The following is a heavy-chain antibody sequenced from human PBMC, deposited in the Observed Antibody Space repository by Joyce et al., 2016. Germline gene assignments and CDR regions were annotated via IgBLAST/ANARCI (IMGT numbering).Heavy chain of an antibody. J-gene: IGHJ6*02. D-gene: IGHD1-14*01. CDR3: ARGGTSSDHYFFYTLDV. CDR2: IIPFFGAG. V-gene: IGHV1-69*12. CDR1: GGAFSNFT. Sequence: QVLLVQSGATVKRPGSSLRVSCKSSGGAFSNFTVNWVRPAPGQRLEWMGWIIPFFGAGKYAEHFQGRVTLTADLSTRTAYLELSSLTSADTAVYYCARGGTSSDHYFFYTLDVWGPGTTVIVSS.